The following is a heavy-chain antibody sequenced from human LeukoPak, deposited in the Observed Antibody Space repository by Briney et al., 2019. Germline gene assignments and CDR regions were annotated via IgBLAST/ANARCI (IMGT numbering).Heavy chain of an antibody. J-gene: IGHJ4*02. Sequence: GGSLRLSCAASGFTFGTFAMIWVRQPPGKGLEWVSGISHSGGSTYYADSVKGRFTISRDNSKNTVYLQMNSLRAEDTAVYYCAKVRYSDSSGYFDYWGQGTLVTVSS. V-gene: IGHV3-23*01. CDR1: GFTFGTFA. CDR3: AKVRYSDSSGYFDY. D-gene: IGHD3-22*01. CDR2: ISHSGGST.